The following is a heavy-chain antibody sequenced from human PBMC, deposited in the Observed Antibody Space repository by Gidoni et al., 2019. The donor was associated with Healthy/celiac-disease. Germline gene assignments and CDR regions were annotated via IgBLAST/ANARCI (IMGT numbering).Heavy chain of an antibody. CDR3: ARDFLPTKSLISCGSLNDKGMDV. D-gene: IGHD1-1*01. V-gene: IGHV1-18*01. CDR2: SSASNGNK. Sequence: VQLVQSAAEVMTPKASVKVSCKASGYTFTSYGMSWVRQAPGQGLEWMGWSSASNGNKHYAKKLQGSATMTTDTSTRTAKKELRRLRSDGTGVDYCARDFLPTKSLISCGSLNDKGMDVWGQGTTVTV. J-gene: IGHJ6*02. CDR1: GYTFTSYG.